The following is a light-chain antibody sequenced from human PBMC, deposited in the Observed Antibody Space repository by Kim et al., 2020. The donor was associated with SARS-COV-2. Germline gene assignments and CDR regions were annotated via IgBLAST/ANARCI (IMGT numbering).Light chain of an antibody. J-gene: IGLJ3*02. Sequence: RQPATLTCTGNTNNVGHEGAVWLQAHRGHPPKLLSYRNNNRPSGISERLSASRSGNTASLTITGLQPEDEADYYCSAWDSSLSAWVFGGGTQLTVL. V-gene: IGLV10-54*01. CDR2: RNN. CDR1: TNNVGHEG. CDR3: SAWDSSLSAWV.